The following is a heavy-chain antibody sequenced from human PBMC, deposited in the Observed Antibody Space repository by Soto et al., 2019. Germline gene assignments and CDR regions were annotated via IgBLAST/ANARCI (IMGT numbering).Heavy chain of an antibody. D-gene: IGHD2-2*01. V-gene: IGHV5-51*03. CDR3: ARRCSSTSCYPLSGYYGMDV. CDR2: IYPGDSHT. Sequence: EVQLVQSGAEVKKPGESLKISCKTSGYSFTNYWIGWVRQMPGKGLEWMGIIYPGDSHTRYGPSFQGQVTISADKSISTAYRQWSSLKASDTAMYYCARRCSSTSCYPLSGYYGMDVWGQGTSVTVSS. J-gene: IGHJ6*02. CDR1: GYSFTNYW.